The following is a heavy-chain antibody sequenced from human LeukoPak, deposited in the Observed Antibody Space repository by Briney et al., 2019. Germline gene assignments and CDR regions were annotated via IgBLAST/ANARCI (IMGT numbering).Heavy chain of an antibody. D-gene: IGHD5-12*01. CDR3: ARAMRSGYDY. CDR2: ISSSGDTI. CDR1: GFTFSNYG. Sequence: QAGGSLRLSCAASGFTFSNYGMNWLRQAPGKRLEWVSYISSSGDTIYYADSVKGRFTISRDNAESSLYLQMNSLRDEDTHMYYCARAMRSGYDYWGEGTLVTVS. J-gene: IGHJ4*02. V-gene: IGHV3-48*02.